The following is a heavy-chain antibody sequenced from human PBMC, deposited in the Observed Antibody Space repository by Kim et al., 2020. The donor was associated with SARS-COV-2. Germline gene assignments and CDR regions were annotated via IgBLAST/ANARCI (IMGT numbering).Heavy chain of an antibody. CDR2: VYHSGST. D-gene: IGHD6-13*01. CDR3: ARDGATAEDK. Sequence: SETLSLICSVSGYSISTGYYWGWIRQPPGKGLEWIGSVYHSGSTYYSPSLQSRVTISVDKSKNQFSLKLESVTDADTAVYYCARDGATAEDKWGQGILVTVSS. V-gene: IGHV4-38-2*02. J-gene: IGHJ4*02. CDR1: GYSISTGYY.